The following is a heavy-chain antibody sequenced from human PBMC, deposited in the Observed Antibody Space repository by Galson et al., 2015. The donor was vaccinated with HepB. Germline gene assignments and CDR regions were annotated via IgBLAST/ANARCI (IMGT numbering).Heavy chain of an antibody. V-gene: IGHV1-18*01. CDR2: ISAYNGDT. CDR1: GYTFTSYT. J-gene: IGHJ3*02. Sequence: SVKVSCKASGYTFTSYTISWVRQAPGQGLEWMGWISAYNGDTRYAQKLLDRITMTTDTSTSTAYMEVRSLRSDDTALYYCARKSGNYLYDAFDIWGQGTMVTVSS. CDR3: ARKSGNYLYDAFDI. D-gene: IGHD1-26*01.